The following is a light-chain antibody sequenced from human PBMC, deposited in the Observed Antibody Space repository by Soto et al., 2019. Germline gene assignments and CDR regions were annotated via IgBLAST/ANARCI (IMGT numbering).Light chain of an antibody. V-gene: IGKV1-5*01. J-gene: IGKJ1*01. CDR1: QSISSW. Sequence: DVQMTQSPSTLSASVGDRVTITCRASQSISSWLAWYQQKPGKDPKLLIYDASSLESGVPSRFSGNGSGTEFTLTISSLQPDDFATYNCQQYNSYSWTFGQGTKVEIK. CDR3: QQYNSYSWT. CDR2: DAS.